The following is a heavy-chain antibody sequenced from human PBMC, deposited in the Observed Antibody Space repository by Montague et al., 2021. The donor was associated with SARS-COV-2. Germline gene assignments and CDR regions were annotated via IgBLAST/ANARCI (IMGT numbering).Heavy chain of an antibody. CDR2: IYPGDSDT. D-gene: IGHD3-22*01. V-gene: IGHV5-51*07. Sequence: QSVAEVKAPGESLKISCKGSGYSFTSYWIGWVHQMPGKGLEWMGIIYPGDSDTRYSPSFQGQATISADKSISTAYLQWSSLKASDTAIYYCARVTDYYYDTSGYWDAFDIWGQGTMVTVSS. CDR1: GYSFTSYW. J-gene: IGHJ3*02. CDR3: ARVTDYYYDTSGYWDAFDI.